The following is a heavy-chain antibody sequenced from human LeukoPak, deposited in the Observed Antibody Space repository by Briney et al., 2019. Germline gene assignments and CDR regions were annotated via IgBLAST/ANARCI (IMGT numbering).Heavy chain of an antibody. CDR3: AKDNRRHYTSGPNPDSLH. J-gene: IGHJ4*02. V-gene: IGHV3-9*01. D-gene: IGHD6-19*01. CDR2: LSRNSGSI. CDR1: GFIFNNYA. Sequence: GGSLRLSCAGSGFIFNNYAMHWVRQPPVKGLAWVSGLSRNSGSIDYADSVKGRFTISRDNAKNSLYLQMNSLRVEDTAFYYCAKDNRRHYTSGPNPDSLHWGQGALVTVSS.